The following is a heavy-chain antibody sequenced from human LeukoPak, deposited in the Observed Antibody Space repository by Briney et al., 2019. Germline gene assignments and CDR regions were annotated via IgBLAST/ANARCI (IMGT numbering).Heavy chain of an antibody. D-gene: IGHD3-22*01. CDR1: SDSVSRSDSY. Sequence: SETVSLTCSVSSDSVSRSDSYWDWIRQPSGKGLEWIGTIYYSGRTYYSPSPKSRVTMSVDPSNNQFSLNLRSVTAADTALYYCARRRYYDGSGYLEWGQGTLLSVSS. J-gene: IGHJ1*01. CDR3: ARRRYYDGSGYLE. V-gene: IGHV4-39*01. CDR2: IYYSGRT.